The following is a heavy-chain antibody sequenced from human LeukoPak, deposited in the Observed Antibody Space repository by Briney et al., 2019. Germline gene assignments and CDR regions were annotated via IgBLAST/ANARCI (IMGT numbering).Heavy chain of an antibody. CDR2: IYYSGTT. J-gene: IGHJ4*02. CDR1: GGSISSDNYY. Sequence: SETLSLTCTVSGGSISSDNYYWGWIRQPPGKGLEWIGSIYYSGTTYYNPSLKSRVTISVDTSKNQFSLKLSSVTAADTAVYYCAREGGVRALKHFDYWGQGTLVTVSS. D-gene: IGHD3-10*01. V-gene: IGHV4-39*07. CDR3: AREGGVRALKHFDY.